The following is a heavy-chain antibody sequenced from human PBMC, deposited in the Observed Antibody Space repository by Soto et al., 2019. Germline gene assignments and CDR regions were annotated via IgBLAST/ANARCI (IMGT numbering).Heavy chain of an antibody. D-gene: IGHD2-15*01. J-gene: IGHJ4*02. Sequence: ASVKVSCQASGYTFTSYGISWVRQAPGQGLEWMGWISTYNGNTHYAQKLQGRVTMTTDTSTSTVYMELRSLRSDDTAVYYCARVRGYCSGGSCYFDYWGQGTLVTVSS. CDR1: GYTFTSYG. CDR3: ARVRGYCSGGSCYFDY. CDR2: ISTYNGNT. V-gene: IGHV1-18*01.